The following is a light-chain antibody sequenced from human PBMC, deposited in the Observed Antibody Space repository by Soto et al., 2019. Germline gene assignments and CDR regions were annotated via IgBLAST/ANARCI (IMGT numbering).Light chain of an antibody. Sequence: EIVMTQSPATRSVSPGEGATLSCRASQTVSSNLAWYQQKPGQAPRLLIYGASTRATGIPARFSGSGSGTEFTLTISSLQSEDFAVYYCHQYNNWPLTFGGGTKVEIK. CDR2: GAS. J-gene: IGKJ4*01. V-gene: IGKV3-15*01. CDR3: HQYNNWPLT. CDR1: QTVSSN.